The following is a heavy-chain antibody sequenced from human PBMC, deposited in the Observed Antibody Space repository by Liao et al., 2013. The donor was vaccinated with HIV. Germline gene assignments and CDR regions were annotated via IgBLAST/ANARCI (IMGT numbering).Heavy chain of an antibody. D-gene: IGHD2/OR15-2a*01. CDR1: GDSISSYY. J-gene: IGHJ6*03. Sequence: QVQLQESGPGLVKPSETLSLTCTVSGDSISSYYWSWIRQPPGKGLEWIGSIYYSGSTYYNPSLKSRVTISVDTSKNQFSLKLSSVTAADTAVYYCAISRGYYYYYMDVWGKGTTVTVSS. V-gene: IGHV4-59*12. CDR2: IYYSGST. CDR3: AISRGYYYYYMDV.